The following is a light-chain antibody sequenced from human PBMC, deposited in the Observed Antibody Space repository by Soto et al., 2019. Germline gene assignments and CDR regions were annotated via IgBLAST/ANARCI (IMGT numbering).Light chain of an antibody. J-gene: IGLJ1*01. CDR1: SSDVGGYNY. V-gene: IGLV2-14*01. CDR2: DVS. CDR3: SSYTTLSTHV. Sequence: QSVLTQPASVSGSPGQSITISCTGTSSDVGGYNYACWYQQHPGKAPKLMIYDVSNRPSGVSNRFSGSKSGNTASLIISGLQAEDEADYYCSSYTTLSTHVFGTGTKLTVL.